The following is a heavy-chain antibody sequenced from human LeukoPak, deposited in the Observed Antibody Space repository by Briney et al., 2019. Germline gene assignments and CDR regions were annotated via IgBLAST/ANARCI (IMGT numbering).Heavy chain of an antibody. D-gene: IGHD2-8*01. CDR2: INSDGSST. V-gene: IGHV3-74*01. CDR3: ARDPAGFAGYCTNGVCEIDY. J-gene: IGHJ4*02. Sequence: GGSLRPSCAASGFTFSSYWMHWVRQAPGKGLVWVSRINSDGSSTSYADSVKGRFTISRDNAKNTLYLQMNSLRAEDAAVYYCARDPAGFAGYCTNGVCEIDYWGQGTLVTVSS. CDR1: GFTFSSYW.